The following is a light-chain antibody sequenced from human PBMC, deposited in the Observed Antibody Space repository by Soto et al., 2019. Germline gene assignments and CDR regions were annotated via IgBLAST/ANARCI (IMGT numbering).Light chain of an antibody. CDR1: QSVSSN. J-gene: IGKJ4*01. V-gene: IGKV3-15*01. CDR2: GAS. CDR3: QQYDNYPLT. Sequence: IVMTQSTATMSVSPGERATPSCRASQSVSSNLAWYQQKPGQAPRLLIYGASTRATGIPARFSGSASGTEFTLTISSLQNDDFATYYCQQYDNYPLTFGGGTKVDIK.